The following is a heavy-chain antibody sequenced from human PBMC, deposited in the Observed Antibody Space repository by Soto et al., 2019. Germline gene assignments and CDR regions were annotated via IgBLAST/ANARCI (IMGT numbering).Heavy chain of an antibody. CDR3: ARGGYCSGGSCPTDAFDI. D-gene: IGHD2-15*01. V-gene: IGHV1-69*06. CDR2: IIPIFGTA. CDR1: GGTFSSYA. Sequence: GASVKVSCKASGGTFSSYAISWVRQAPGQGLEWMGGIIPIFGTANYAQKFQGRVTITADKSTSTAYMELSSLRSEDTAVYYCARGGYCSGGSCPTDAFDIWGQGTMVTVSS. J-gene: IGHJ3*02.